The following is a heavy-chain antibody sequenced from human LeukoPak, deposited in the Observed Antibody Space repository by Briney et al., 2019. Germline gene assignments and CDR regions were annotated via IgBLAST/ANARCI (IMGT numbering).Heavy chain of an antibody. CDR2: INHSGST. J-gene: IGHJ4*02. CDR1: GGSFSGYY. Sequence: SETLSLTCAVYGGSFSGYYWSWIRQPPGKGLEWIGEINHSGSTNYNPSLKSRVTISVDTSKNQFSLKLSSVTAADTAVYYCARHFDFWGQGTLVTVSS. V-gene: IGHV4-34*01. CDR3: ARHFDF.